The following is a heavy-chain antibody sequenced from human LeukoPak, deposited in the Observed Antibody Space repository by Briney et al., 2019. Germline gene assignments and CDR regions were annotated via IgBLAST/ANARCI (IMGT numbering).Heavy chain of an antibody. J-gene: IGHJ4*02. CDR2: IYSGGST. CDR3: ASSVWWSGYRNYFDY. V-gene: IGHV3-53*01. CDR1: GFTVSSNY. D-gene: IGHD3-3*01. Sequence: GGSLRLSCAASGFTVSSNYMSWVRQAPGKGLEWVSVIYSGGSTYYADSVKGRFTISRDNSKNTLYLQMNSLRAEDTAVYYCASSVWWSGYRNYFDYWGQGTLVTVSS.